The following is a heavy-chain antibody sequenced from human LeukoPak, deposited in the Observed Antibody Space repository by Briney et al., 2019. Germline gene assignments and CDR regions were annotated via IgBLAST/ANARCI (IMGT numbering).Heavy chain of an antibody. J-gene: IGHJ4*02. CDR3: TTDSGGMVRYYY. D-gene: IGHD3-10*01. CDR2: IKSKTDGGTT. CDR1: GFTFSNAW. V-gene: IGHV3-15*01. Sequence: EGSLRLSCAASGFTFSNAWMSWVRQAPGKGLEWVGRIKSKTDGGTTDYAAPVKGRFTISRDDSKNTLYLQMNSLKTEDTAVYYCTTDSGGMVRYYYWGQGTLVTVSS.